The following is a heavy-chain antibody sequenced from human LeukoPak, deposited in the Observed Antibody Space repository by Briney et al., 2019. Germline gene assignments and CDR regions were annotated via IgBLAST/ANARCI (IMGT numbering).Heavy chain of an antibody. D-gene: IGHD3-16*02. CDR3: ARGKIGDYVWGSYRNPNWFDP. J-gene: IGHJ5*02. CDR2: IKQDGSEK. Sequence: GGSLRLSCAASGFTFSSYWMSWVRQAPGKGLEWVANIKQDGSEKYYVDSVKGRFTISRDNAKNSLYLQMNSLRAEDTAVYYCARGKIGDYVWGSYRNPNWFDPWGQGTLVTVSS. CDR1: GFTFSSYW. V-gene: IGHV3-7*01.